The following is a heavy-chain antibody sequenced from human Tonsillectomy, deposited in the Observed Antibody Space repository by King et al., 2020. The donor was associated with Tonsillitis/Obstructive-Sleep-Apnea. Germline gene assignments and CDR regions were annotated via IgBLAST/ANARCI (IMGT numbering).Heavy chain of an antibody. V-gene: IGHV3-9*01. D-gene: IGHD3-22*01. CDR2: ISWNSGSI. Sequence: VQLVESGGGLVQPGRSLRLSCAASGFTFDDYAMHWVRQAPGKGLEWVSGISWNSGSIGYAGSVKGRLTISRDNAKNSLCLQMNSLRAEDTALYYCAKDRSPYYYDSSGYYSGLDYWGQGTLVTVSS. J-gene: IGHJ4*02. CDR3: AKDRSPYYYDSSGYYSGLDY. CDR1: GFTFDDYA.